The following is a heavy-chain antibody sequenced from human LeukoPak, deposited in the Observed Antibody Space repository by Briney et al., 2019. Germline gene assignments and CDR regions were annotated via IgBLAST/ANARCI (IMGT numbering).Heavy chain of an antibody. CDR1: GFTFNDYY. CDR3: ATDGAGFDT. J-gene: IGHJ5*02. V-gene: IGHV3-11*01. CDR2: INIGCTNT. Sequence: GGSLRLSCAASGFTFNDYYMSWIRQAPGKGLAWLSYINIGCTNTHYADSVKGRFTISRDNDKKSLYLEMNNLRAEDTAVYYCATDGAGFDTWGQGVLVTVSS.